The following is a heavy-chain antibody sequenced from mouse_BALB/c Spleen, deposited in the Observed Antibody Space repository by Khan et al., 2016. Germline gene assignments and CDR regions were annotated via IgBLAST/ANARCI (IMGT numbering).Heavy chain of an antibody. CDR3: ARSGTYYFDY. Sequence: QIQLVQSGPDLKKPGETVKISCKASGYTFANYGMNWVKQAPGKGVKWMGWINPNTGEPTYAEEFKGQVAFSLETAASTAYWQVNQLKNEDTATYFCARSGTYYFDYWGQGTTLTGSS. J-gene: IGHJ2*01. CDR2: INPNTGEP. V-gene: IGHV9-3*02. CDR1: GYTFANYG. D-gene: IGHD4-1*01.